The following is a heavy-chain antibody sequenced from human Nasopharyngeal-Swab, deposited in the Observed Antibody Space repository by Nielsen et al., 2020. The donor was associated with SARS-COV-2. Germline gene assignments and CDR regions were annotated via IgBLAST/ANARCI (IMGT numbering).Heavy chain of an antibody. V-gene: IGHV3-23*01. CDR3: AKDRYCSGGACYFNGFDS. J-gene: IGHJ4*02. CDR2: VSGTGGTT. Sequence: GESLRLSCAVSGFTFSTYAMTWVRQAPGKGLEWVSSVSGTGGTTKYADSVKGRFTISRDNSKKKVYLEMHSLRAEDTAVYYCAKDRYCSGGACYFNGFDSWGQGTLVTVSS. CDR1: GFTFSTYA. D-gene: IGHD2-15*01.